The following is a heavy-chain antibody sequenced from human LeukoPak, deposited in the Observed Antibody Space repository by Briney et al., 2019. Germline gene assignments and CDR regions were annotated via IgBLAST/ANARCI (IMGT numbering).Heavy chain of an antibody. J-gene: IGHJ4*02. CDR1: GFTFSSYA. Sequence: GGSLRLSCVASGFTFSSYAMGWVRQAPGKGLEWVSSISSSSSYIYYADSVKGRFTISRDNAKNSLYLQMNSLRAEDTAVYYCASAGTSYGDQFFDYWGQGTLVTVSS. CDR3: ASAGTSYGDQFFDY. CDR2: ISSSSSYI. D-gene: IGHD4-17*01. V-gene: IGHV3-21*01.